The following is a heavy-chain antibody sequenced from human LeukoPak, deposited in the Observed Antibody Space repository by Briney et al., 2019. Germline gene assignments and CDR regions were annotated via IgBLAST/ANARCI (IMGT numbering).Heavy chain of an antibody. CDR2: ISGSGGST. Sequence: GGSLRLSCAASGFTFSSYAMSWVRQPRGKGLEWFSAISGSGGSTYYAASVKGRFTISRDNSKNTLYLQVNSLRAEDTAVYYCATSSSSWYYFDYWGQGTLVAVSS. J-gene: IGHJ4*02. V-gene: IGHV3-23*01. CDR3: ATSSSSWYYFDY. CDR1: GFTFSSYA. D-gene: IGHD6-13*01.